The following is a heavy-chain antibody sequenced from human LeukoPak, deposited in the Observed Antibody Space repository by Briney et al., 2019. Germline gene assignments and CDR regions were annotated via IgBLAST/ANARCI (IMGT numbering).Heavy chain of an antibody. Sequence: GASVKVSCKASGYTFTSYGILWVRQAPGQGLEWMGWISTFNGNTNYAQKIQGRVTITADKSTSTAYMGLSSLRSEDTAVYYCACQIEVGATHRGFYYYMDVWGKGTTVTVSS. CDR1: GYTFTSYG. CDR3: ACQIEVGATHRGFYYYMDV. CDR2: ISTFNGNT. D-gene: IGHD1-26*01. J-gene: IGHJ6*03. V-gene: IGHV1-18*01.